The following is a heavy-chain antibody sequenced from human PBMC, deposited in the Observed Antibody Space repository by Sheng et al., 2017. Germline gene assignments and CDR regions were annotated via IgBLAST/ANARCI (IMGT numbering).Heavy chain of an antibody. D-gene: IGHD3-9*01. CDR2: IYYSGST. V-gene: IGHV4-39*07. J-gene: IGHJ3*02. Sequence: QLQLQESGPGLVKPSETLSLTCTVSGGSISSSSYYWGWIRQPPGKGLEWIGSIYYSGSTYYNPSLKSRVTISVDTSKNQFSLKLSSVTAADTAVYYCARDRYDILTGYSSDAFDIWAKGQWSP. CDR3: ARDRYDILTGYSSDAFDI. CDR1: GGSISSSSYY.